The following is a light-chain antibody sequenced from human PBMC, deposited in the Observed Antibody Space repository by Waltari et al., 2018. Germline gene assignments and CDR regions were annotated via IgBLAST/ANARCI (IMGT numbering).Light chain of an antibody. CDR1: SGRLASNY. CDR2: EDN. CDR3: QSYDSSYVV. V-gene: IGLV6-57*01. Sequence: KFMLTQPHSVSESPGKTVTISCTRSSGRLASNYVQWYQQFPGSSPTTVIYEDNQRPSGVPDRFSGSIDSSSNSASLTISGLKTEDEADYYCQSYDSSYVVFGGGTKLTVL. J-gene: IGLJ2*01.